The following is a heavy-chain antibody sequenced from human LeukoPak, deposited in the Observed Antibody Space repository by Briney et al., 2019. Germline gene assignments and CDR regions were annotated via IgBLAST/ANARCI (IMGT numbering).Heavy chain of an antibody. J-gene: IGHJ4*02. Sequence: SETLSLICAVYGGSFSGYYWSWIRQPPGKGLEWIGEINHSGSTNYNPSLKSRVTISVDTSKNQFSLKLSSVSAADTAVYYCARAVSVGVPAAILDYWGQGTLVTVSS. CDR3: ARAVSVGVPAAILDY. CDR1: GGSFSGYY. V-gene: IGHV4-34*01. D-gene: IGHD2-2*02. CDR2: INHSGST.